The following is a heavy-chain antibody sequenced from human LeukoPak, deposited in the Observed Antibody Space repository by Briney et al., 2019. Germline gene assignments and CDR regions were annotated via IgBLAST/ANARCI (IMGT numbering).Heavy chain of an antibody. CDR1: GYTFTGYY. D-gene: IGHD5-12*01. Sequence: GASVKVSCKASGYTFTGYYMHWVRLAPGQGLEWMGRINPNSGGTNYAQKFQGRVTMTRDTSISTAYMELSRLRSDDTAVYYCARDRGSGYDYEDYWGQGTLVTVSS. J-gene: IGHJ4*02. CDR2: INPNSGGT. V-gene: IGHV1-2*06. CDR3: ARDRGSGYDYEDY.